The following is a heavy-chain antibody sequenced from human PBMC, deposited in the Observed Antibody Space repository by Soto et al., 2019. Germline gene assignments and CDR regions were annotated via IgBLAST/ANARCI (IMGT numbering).Heavy chain of an antibody. D-gene: IGHD3-10*01. CDR2: IYPNGNT. CDR1: GGSIRSYY. Sequence: SETLSLTCAVSGGSIRSYYWTWIRQPPGKGLEWIGYIYPNGNTKYNPSLKSQVTMSVDLPKNHFSLKVGSVNAADTAVYYCARLYYVSGRPLMDVWGQGTPVTVSS. CDR3: ARLYYVSGRPLMDV. J-gene: IGHJ6*02. V-gene: IGHV4-59*01.